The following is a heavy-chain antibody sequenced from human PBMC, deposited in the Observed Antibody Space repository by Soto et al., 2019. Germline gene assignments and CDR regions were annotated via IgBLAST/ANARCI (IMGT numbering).Heavy chain of an antibody. CDR1: GGTFSSYA. V-gene: IGHV1-69*01. Sequence: QVQLVQSGAEVQKPGSSVKVSCKASGGTFSSYAISWVRQAPGQGLEWMGGIIPIFGTANYAQKFQGRVTITADESTSTAYMELSSLRSEDTAVYYCARDQFVPYSDYYYYGMDVWGQGTTVTVSS. D-gene: IGHD2-15*01. CDR2: IIPIFGTA. CDR3: ARDQFVPYSDYYYYGMDV. J-gene: IGHJ6*02.